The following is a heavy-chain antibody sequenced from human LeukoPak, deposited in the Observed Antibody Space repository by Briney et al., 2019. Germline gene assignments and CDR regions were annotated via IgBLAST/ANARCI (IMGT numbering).Heavy chain of an antibody. J-gene: IGHJ4*02. CDR2: ISYDGSNK. V-gene: IGHV3-30*18. CDR3: AKLSGSSNPVDY. CDR1: GFTVSSNF. D-gene: IGHD3-10*01. Sequence: PGGSLRLSCAASGFTVSSNFVRSVRQAPGKGLEWVAVISYDGSNKYYADSVKGRFTISRDNSKNTLYLQMNSLRAEDTAVYYCAKLSGSSNPVDYWGQGTLVTVSS.